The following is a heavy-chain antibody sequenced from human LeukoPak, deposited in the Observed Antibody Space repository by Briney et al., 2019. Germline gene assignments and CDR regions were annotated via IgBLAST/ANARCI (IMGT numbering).Heavy chain of an antibody. V-gene: IGHV5-51*01. CDR1: GASSANYL. D-gene: IGHD3-10*01. CDR2: IYQGEGGT. J-gene: IGHJ4*02. CDR3: ARQAGVAYYFDY. Sequence: GQPLRIPCRGSGASSANYLFGWLGRLPGKGLEGRGIIYQGEGGTKYSPSVQGRVTISADNAISTAYLQLSNLKASDTAMYYCARQAGVAYYFDYWGQGTLVTVSS.